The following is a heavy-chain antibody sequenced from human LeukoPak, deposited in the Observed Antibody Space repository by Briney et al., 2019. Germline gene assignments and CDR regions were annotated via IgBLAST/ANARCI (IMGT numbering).Heavy chain of an antibody. CDR3: ARGIVGSTIDY. CDR1: GGSISSYY. CDR2: IYTSGST. J-gene: IGHJ4*02. D-gene: IGHD1-26*01. Sequence: SETLSLTCTVSGGSISSYYWSWIRQPAGKGLEWIGRIYTSGSTNYNPSLMSRVTMSVDTSKSQFPLKLYSVTAADTAVYYCARGIVGSTIDYWGQGTLVTVSS. V-gene: IGHV4-4*07.